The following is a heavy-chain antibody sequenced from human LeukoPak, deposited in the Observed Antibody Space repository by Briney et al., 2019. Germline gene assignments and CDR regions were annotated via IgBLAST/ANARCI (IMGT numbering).Heavy chain of an antibody. J-gene: IGHJ5*02. CDR1: GYTFTSYD. Sequence: ASVKVSCKASGYTFTSYDINWVRQATGQGLEWMGWMNPNSGNTGYAQKFQGRVTMTRNTSISTAYMELSSLRSEDTAVYYCAREATVTRGWFDPWGQGTLVTVSS. CDR3: AREATVTRGWFDP. D-gene: IGHD4-17*01. V-gene: IGHV1-8*01. CDR2: MNPNSGNT.